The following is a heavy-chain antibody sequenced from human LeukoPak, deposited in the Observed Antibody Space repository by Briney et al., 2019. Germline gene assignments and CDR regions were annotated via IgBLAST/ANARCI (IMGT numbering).Heavy chain of an antibody. V-gene: IGHV1-46*01. Sequence: ASVKVSCKASGYTFTGYYMHWVRQAPGQGLEWMGIINPSGGSTSYAQKFQGRVTMTRDTSTSTVYMELSSLRSEDTAVYYCARDRTLRWLTGLGAFDIWGQGTMVTVSS. CDR3: ARDRTLRWLTGLGAFDI. D-gene: IGHD4-17*01. CDR2: INPSGGST. CDR1: GYTFTGYY. J-gene: IGHJ3*02.